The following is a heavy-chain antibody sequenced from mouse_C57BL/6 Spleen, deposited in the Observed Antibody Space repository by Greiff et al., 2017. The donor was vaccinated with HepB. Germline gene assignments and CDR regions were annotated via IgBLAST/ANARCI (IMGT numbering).Heavy chain of an antibody. CDR1: GYTFTSYW. Sequence: QVQLQQPGAELVKPGASVKMSCKASGYTFTSYWITWVKQRPGQGLEWIGDIYPGSGSTNYNEKFKSKATLTVDTSSSTAYMQLSSLTSEDSAVYYCARAMTTVVARNYFDYWGQGTTLTVSS. V-gene: IGHV1-55*01. J-gene: IGHJ2*01. CDR3: ARAMTTVVARNYFDY. CDR2: IYPGSGST. D-gene: IGHD1-1*01.